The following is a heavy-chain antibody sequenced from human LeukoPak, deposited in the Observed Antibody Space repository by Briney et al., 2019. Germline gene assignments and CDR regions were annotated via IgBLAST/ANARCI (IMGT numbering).Heavy chain of an antibody. CDR3: ARAGRWSGYYGAWYYYYYMDV. J-gene: IGHJ6*03. CDR2: IYYSGST. D-gene: IGHD3-3*01. V-gene: IGHV4-59*01. Sequence: SETLSLTCTVSGGSISSYYWSWIRQPPGKGLEWIGYIYYSGSTNYNPSLKSRVTISVDTSKNQFSLKLSSVTAADTAVYYCARAGRWSGYYGAWYYYYYMDVWGKGTTVTVSS. CDR1: GGSISSYY.